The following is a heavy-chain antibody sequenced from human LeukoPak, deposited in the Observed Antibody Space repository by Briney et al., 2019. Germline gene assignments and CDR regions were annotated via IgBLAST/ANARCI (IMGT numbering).Heavy chain of an antibody. CDR2: ISYDGSDK. CDR1: GFTFSSYA. D-gene: IGHD2-2*01. Sequence: GGSLRLSCAASGFTFSSYAMHWVRQAPGKGLEWVAVISYDGSDKYYADSVKGRFTISRDNSKNTLYPQMNSLRAEDTAVYYCARGVVVPADNEYFQHWGQGTLVTVSS. CDR3: ARGVVVPADNEYFQH. J-gene: IGHJ1*01. V-gene: IGHV3-30-3*01.